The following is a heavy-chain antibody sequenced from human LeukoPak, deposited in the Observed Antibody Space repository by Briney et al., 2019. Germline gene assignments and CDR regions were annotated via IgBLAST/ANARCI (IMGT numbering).Heavy chain of an antibody. CDR2: IYYSGST. Sequence: PSETLSLTCTVSGGSISSYYWSWIRQPPGKGLEWIGYIYYSGSTNYNPSLKSRVTISVDTSKNQFSLKLSSVTAADTAVYYCARGTYDLWSGYYHAYYFDYWGQGTLVTVSS. CDR1: GGSISSYY. V-gene: IGHV4-59*01. CDR3: ARGTYDLWSGYYHAYYFDY. J-gene: IGHJ4*02. D-gene: IGHD3-3*01.